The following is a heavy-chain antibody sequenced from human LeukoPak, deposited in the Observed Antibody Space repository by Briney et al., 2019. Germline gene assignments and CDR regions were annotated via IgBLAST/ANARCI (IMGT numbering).Heavy chain of an antibody. CDR3: ARHYDSGGPFDY. Sequence: PGGSLRLSCAASGFTFSSCGMHWVRQAPGKGLEWVAVISYDGSNKYYADSVKGRFTISRDNSKNTLYLQMNSLRAEDTAVYYCARHYDSGGPFDYWGQGTLVTVSS. J-gene: IGHJ4*02. CDR2: ISYDGSNK. V-gene: IGHV3-30*03. CDR1: GFTFSSCG. D-gene: IGHD3-22*01.